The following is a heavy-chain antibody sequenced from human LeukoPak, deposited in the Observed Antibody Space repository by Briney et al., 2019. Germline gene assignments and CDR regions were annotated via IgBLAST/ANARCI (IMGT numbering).Heavy chain of an antibody. CDR2: ISGTGGNT. V-gene: IGHV3-23*01. Sequence: GGSLRLSCAASGFTFSSYGMTWVRQAPGKGLEWVSSISGTGGNTYYADSVKGRFTISRDNSKNTLNLQMNSLRAEDTAVYYCAKDRGPSGCEPTDYWGQGTLVTVSS. CDR3: AKDRGPSGCEPTDY. J-gene: IGHJ4*02. D-gene: IGHD3-10*01. CDR1: GFTFSSYG.